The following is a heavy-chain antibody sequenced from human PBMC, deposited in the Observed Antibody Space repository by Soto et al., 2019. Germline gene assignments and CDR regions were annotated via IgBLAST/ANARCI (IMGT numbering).Heavy chain of an antibody. D-gene: IGHD6-13*01. CDR2: IYYRGST. Sequence: QVQLQESGPGLVKPSDTLSLTCTASGGSISGYYWSWIRQSPGKGLEYIGYIYYRGSTNYNPSLKSRVTMSVATSRNQFSLKVNSVTAADTAVYYCARQQLLPFSYALDVWGQGTTVTVSS. V-gene: IGHV4-59*07. CDR1: GGSISGYY. CDR3: ARQQLLPFSYALDV. J-gene: IGHJ6*02.